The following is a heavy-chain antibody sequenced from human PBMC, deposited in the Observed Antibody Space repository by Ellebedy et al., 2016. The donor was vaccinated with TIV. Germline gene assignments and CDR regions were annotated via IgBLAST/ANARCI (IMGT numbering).Heavy chain of an antibody. D-gene: IGHD2/OR15-2a*01. CDR1: GFTFRNYW. J-gene: IGHJ3*02. CDR2: IMQDASEK. CDR3: ARCRDDYLLAFDI. Sequence: GGSLRLSCAASGFTFRNYWMSWVRQAPGKGLEWVANIMQDASEKHYVDSVKGRFTISRDNAKSSLYLQMNSLRAEDTAVYYCARCRDDYLLAFDIWGQGTMVTVSS. V-gene: IGHV3-7*03.